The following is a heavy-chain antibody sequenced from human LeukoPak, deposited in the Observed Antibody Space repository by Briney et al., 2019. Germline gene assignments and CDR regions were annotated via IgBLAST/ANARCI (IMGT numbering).Heavy chain of an antibody. V-gene: IGHV4-59*01. CDR1: GGSISSYY. Sequence: PSETLSLTCTVSGGSISSYYWSWIRQPPGKGLEWIGYIYYNGSTNYNPSLKSRVTISVDTSKNQFSLKLSSVTAADTAVYYCARGGYSYGPSDYWGQGTLVTVHS. CDR2: IYYNGST. J-gene: IGHJ4*02. CDR3: ARGGYSYGPSDY. D-gene: IGHD5-18*01.